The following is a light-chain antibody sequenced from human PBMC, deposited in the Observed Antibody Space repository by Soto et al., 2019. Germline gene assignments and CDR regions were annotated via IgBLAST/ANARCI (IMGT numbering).Light chain of an antibody. CDR1: STDVGHPYNY. J-gene: IGLJ1*01. CDR2: GVS. V-gene: IGLV2-14*03. Sequence: QSVLTQPASVSGSPGQSITISCSGTSTDVGHPYNYVSWYQQYPGKAPKLLIFGVSNRPSGISGRFSGSKSGNTASLTISGLQPEDEADYYCCSYAGTYSYVFGTGTKV. CDR3: CSYAGTYSYV.